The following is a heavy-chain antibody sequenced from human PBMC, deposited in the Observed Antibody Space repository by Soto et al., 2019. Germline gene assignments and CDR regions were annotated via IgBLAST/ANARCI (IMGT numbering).Heavy chain of an antibody. Sequence: GGSLRLSCAASEMTFRNYSMNWVRQAPGKGLEWVSSISSGGSYIYYADSGKGRFTISRDNAKNSLFLQMTSLRAEDTAVYYCATSGVATGFDFWGQGTLVTVSS. D-gene: IGHD5-12*01. CDR3: ATSGVATGFDF. CDR2: ISSGGSYI. CDR1: EMTFRNYS. V-gene: IGHV3-21*06. J-gene: IGHJ4*02.